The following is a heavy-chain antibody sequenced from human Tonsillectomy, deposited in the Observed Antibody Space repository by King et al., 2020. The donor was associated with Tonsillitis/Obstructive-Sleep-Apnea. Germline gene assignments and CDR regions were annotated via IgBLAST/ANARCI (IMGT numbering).Heavy chain of an antibody. J-gene: IGHJ6*03. V-gene: IGHV3-13*04. Sequence: VQLVESGGGLVQPGGSLRLSCAASGFTFSSYDMHWVRQAAGKGLEWVSAIGTAGDTYYPGSVKGRFTISRENAKNSLYLQMNSLRAGDTAVYYCAREVQQLGRHSYYSYYMDVWGTGPTVPVSS. CDR2: IGTAGDT. CDR3: AREVQQLGRHSYYSYYMDV. D-gene: IGHD6-13*01. CDR1: GFTFSSYD.